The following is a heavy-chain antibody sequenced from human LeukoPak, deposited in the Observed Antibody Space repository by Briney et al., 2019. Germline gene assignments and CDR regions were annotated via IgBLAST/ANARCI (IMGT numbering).Heavy chain of an antibody. CDR2: IYHTSST. CDR1: GYSISSGYY. Sequence: SETLSLTCTVSGYSISSGYYWAWNRQTPGKGLEWIGSIYHTSSTYRNPSLRSRVTISVDTSKNQFSLKLSSLTVADTAVYYCARGGSRYQLLNWFDPWGQGTLVTVSS. V-gene: IGHV4-38-2*02. D-gene: IGHD2-2*01. CDR3: ARGGSRYQLLNWFDP. J-gene: IGHJ5*02.